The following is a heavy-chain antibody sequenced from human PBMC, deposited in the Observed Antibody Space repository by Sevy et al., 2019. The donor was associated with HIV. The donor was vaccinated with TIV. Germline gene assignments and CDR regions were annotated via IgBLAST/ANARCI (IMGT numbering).Heavy chain of an antibody. Sequence: GGSLRLSCAASGFTFSDNELNWVRQAPGKGLEWVSYISSGGSTIYDADSVEGRFTISRDNAKKSVFLQMNSLRAEDTAVYYCALGGGLHVRGQGTTVTVSS. D-gene: IGHD2-15*01. CDR3: ALGGGLHV. V-gene: IGHV3-48*03. CDR2: ISSGGSTI. CDR1: GFTFSDNE. J-gene: IGHJ6*02.